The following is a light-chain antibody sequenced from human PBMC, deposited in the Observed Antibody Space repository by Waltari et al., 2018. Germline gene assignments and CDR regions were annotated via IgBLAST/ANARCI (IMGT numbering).Light chain of an antibody. J-gene: IGLJ2*01. Sequence: QSALTQPPSASGSPGQSVTISCTGTSSDVGGFDYVSWYQQHPGKVPRLMIYDVSKRPSGVPDRFSGSKSGNTASLTVSGLQVEDEADYYCSSFAGSSQMLFGGGTKLTVL. CDR1: SSDVGGFDY. V-gene: IGLV2-8*01. CDR3: SSFAGSSQML. CDR2: DVS.